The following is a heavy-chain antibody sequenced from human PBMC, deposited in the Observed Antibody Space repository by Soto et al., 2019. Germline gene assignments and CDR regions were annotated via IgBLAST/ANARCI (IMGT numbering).Heavy chain of an antibody. D-gene: IGHD3-3*01. CDR3: ARTPLGRAYYDFWSGYRSYGMDV. V-gene: IGHV1-18*04. CDR1: GYTFTSYG. CDR2: ISAYNGNT. J-gene: IGHJ6*02. Sequence: ASVNVSCKASGYTFTSYGISWVRQAPGQGLEWMGWISAYNGNTNYAQKLQGRVTMTTDTSTSTAYMELRSLRSDDTAVYYCARTPLGRAYYDFWSGYRSYGMDVWGQGTTVTVSS.